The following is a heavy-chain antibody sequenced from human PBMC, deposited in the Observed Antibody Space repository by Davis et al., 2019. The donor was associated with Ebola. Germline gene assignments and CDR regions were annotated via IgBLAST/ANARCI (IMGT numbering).Heavy chain of an antibody. J-gene: IGHJ4*02. D-gene: IGHD2-21*02. V-gene: IGHV4-34*01. Sequence: GSLRLSCAVYGGSFSGYYWSWIRQPPGKGLKWIGEINHSGSTNYSPSLKSRVTVSVDTSKNQFSLRLSSVTAADTAVYYCARGQLTSNIVVVTASHFDYWGQGNLVTVSS. CDR3: ARGQLTSNIVVVTASHFDY. CDR2: INHSGST. CDR1: GGSFSGYY.